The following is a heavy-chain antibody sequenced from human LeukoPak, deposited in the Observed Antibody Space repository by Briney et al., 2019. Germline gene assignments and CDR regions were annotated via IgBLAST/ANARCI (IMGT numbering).Heavy chain of an antibody. D-gene: IGHD2-15*01. J-gene: IGHJ4*02. CDR3: AKGRGSWPCYFDY. CDR2: ISGGGGRT. CDR1: GFTFSSYA. Sequence: GESLRLSCAASGFTFSSYAMSWVRQPPGKGLERVSTISGGGGRTWYADSVKGRFTISRGNSKNTVEVQLNSLRADDTAVYYCAKGRGSWPCYFDYWGQGTLVTVSS. V-gene: IGHV3-23*01.